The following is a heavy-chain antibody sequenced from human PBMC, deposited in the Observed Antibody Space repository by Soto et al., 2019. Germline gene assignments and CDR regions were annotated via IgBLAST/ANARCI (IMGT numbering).Heavy chain of an antibody. Sequence: QVQLQESGPGLVKPSQTLSLTCTVSGGSISSGGYFWSWVRQHPGKGLEWIGNIYYSGRTYYNPSLKSRVTISVDTSKNQFSLKWSSVTAADTAVYYCARCAREENPKVGSWYYFDYWGQGTRVTVSS. CDR2: IYYSGRT. J-gene: IGHJ4*02. CDR1: GGSISSGGYF. V-gene: IGHV4-31*03. CDR3: ARCAREENPKVGSWYYFDY. D-gene: IGHD6-13*01.